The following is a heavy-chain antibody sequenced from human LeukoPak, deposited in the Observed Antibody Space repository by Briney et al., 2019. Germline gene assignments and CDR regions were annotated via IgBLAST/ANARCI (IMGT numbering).Heavy chain of an antibody. J-gene: IGHJ6*03. CDR1: GYTFTSYY. CDR2: INPSGGST. Sequence: GASVKVSCKASGYTFTSYYMHWVRQAPGQGLEWMGIINPSGGSTSYAQNFQGRVTMTRDTSTSTVYMELSSLRSEDTAVYYCARVLSRRRLQIIQEEKYHFYMDVWGKGTTVTVSS. CDR3: ARVLSRRRLQIIQEEKYHFYMDV. D-gene: IGHD5-24*01. V-gene: IGHV1-46*01.